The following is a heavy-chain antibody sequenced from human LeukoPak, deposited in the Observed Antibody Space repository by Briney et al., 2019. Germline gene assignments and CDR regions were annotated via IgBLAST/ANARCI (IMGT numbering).Heavy chain of an antibody. CDR2: INRDGSNT. CDR3: ARDVVLAGTDAFDI. J-gene: IGHJ3*02. CDR1: GFTFSIYC. D-gene: IGHD6-19*01. Sequence: PGGSLTLSCAASGFTFSIYCLHWVRQVPGKGLVWVARINRDGSNTIYADFVRGRFTISRANAKDTVFLQMNGLGAEDTAVYYGARDVVLAGTDAFDIWGQGTVVSVAS. V-gene: IGHV3-74*01.